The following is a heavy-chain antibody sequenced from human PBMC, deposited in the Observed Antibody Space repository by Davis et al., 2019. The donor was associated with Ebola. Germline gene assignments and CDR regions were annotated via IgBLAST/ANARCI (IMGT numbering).Heavy chain of an antibody. CDR3: ARDGPNYDLDY. CDR1: GFTFSSYA. V-gene: IGHV3-30-3*01. CDR2: ISYDGSNK. D-gene: IGHD3-3*01. J-gene: IGHJ4*02. Sequence: PGGSLRLSCAASGFTFSSYAMHWVRQAPGKGLEWVAVISYDGSNKYYADSVKGRFTISRDNSKNTLYLQMDGLTAEDTAVYYCARDGPNYDLDYWGQGTLVTVSS.